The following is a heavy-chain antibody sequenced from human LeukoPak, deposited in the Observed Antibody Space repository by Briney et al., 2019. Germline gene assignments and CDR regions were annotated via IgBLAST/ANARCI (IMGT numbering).Heavy chain of an antibody. D-gene: IGHD3-10*01. V-gene: IGHV3-23*01. J-gene: IGHJ6*03. CDR1: GFTFSSYA. Sequence: GGSLRLSCAASGFTFSSYAMSWVRQAPGKGLEWVSGISDSGGRTYYADSVKGRFTISRDNSKNTLYLQMNSLRAEDTAVYYCARVLSGRGSLYYYYYYMDVWGKGTTVTISS. CDR3: ARVLSGRGSLYYYYYYMDV. CDR2: ISDSGGRT.